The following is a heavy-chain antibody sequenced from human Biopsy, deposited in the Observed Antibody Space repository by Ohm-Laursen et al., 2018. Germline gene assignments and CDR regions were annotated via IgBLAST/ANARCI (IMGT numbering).Heavy chain of an antibody. CDR1: GFTFSNYW. J-gene: IGHJ4*02. CDR2: IYTGGTT. Sequence: SLRLSCAASGFTFSNYWMHWVRQAPGKGLEWVSVIYTGGTTHYADSVRGRFTISRDNSKNTLYLQMNSLRAEDTAVYYCARHHCTNGVCLGVYFDYWGQGTLVTVSS. CDR3: ARHHCTNGVCLGVYFDY. D-gene: IGHD2-8*01. V-gene: IGHV3-66*04.